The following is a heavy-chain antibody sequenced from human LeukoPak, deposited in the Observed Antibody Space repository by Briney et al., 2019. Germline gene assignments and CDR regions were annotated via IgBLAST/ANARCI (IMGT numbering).Heavy chain of an antibody. CDR3: ARDPPYSSSWYHFDY. J-gene: IGHJ4*02. CDR1: GFTFSSYS. Sequence: GALRLSRAASGFTFSSYSMNWVRQAPGKGLEWVSSISSSSSYIYYADSVKGRFTISRDNSKNTLYLQMNSLRAEDTAVYYCARDPPYSSSWYHFDYWGQGTLVTVSS. V-gene: IGHV3-21*01. D-gene: IGHD6-13*01. CDR2: ISSSSSYI.